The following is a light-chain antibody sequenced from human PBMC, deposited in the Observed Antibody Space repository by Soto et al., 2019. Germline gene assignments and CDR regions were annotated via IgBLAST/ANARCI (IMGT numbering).Light chain of an antibody. CDR2: DVS. J-gene: IGLJ1*01. CDR1: SSDVGGYNY. CDR3: SSYTSSSTV. V-gene: IGLV2-14*01. Sequence: LNQPASVSGSPGQSITISCTGTSSDVGGYNYVSWYQQHPGKAPKLMIYDVSNRPSGVSNRFSGSKSGNTASLTISGLQAEDEADYYCSSYTSSSTVFGTGTKVTVL.